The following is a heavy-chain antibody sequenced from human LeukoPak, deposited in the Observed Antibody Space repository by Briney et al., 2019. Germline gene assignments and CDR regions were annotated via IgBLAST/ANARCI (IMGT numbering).Heavy chain of an antibody. CDR1: GFTFSNSA. CDR3: ARSQYCSGDCYSQIDY. D-gene: IGHD2-21*02. CDR2: ISTSGSSI. V-gene: IGHV3-11*01. Sequence: GGSLRLSWAGSGFTFSNSAMSSVRQAPGKGLEWVSGISTSGSSIYYADSVKGRFTISRDNAKNSLYLKMNSLRAEDTAVYYCARSQYCSGDCYSQIDYWGQGTLVTVSS. J-gene: IGHJ4*02.